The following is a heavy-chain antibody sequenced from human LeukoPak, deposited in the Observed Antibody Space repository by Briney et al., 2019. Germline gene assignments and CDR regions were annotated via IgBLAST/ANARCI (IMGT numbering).Heavy chain of an antibody. CDR3: ASQYYYDSSGWVY. V-gene: IGHV4-61*02. Sequence: SQTLSLTCTVSGGSISSGNYYWSWIRQPAGKGLEWIGRIYTSGSTNYNPSLKSRVTISVDTSKNQFSLKLSSVTAADTVVYYFASQYYYDSSGWVYSGQGTLVIVSS. CDR2: IYTSGST. CDR1: GGSISSGNYY. J-gene: IGHJ4*02. D-gene: IGHD3-22*01.